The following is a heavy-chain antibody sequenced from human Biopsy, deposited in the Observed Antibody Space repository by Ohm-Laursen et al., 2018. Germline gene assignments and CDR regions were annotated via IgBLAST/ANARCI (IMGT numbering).Heavy chain of an antibody. D-gene: IGHD2-21*01. CDR2: VSHNGGT. Sequence: GTLSLTCAVYGGSFSNDYWTWIRQSPGKGLEWIGEVSHNGGTNYNPSFKARVSISMDTSKNQFSLNLTSVTAADTALYYCARGKRGPVAIPRDNPNRIRGWFDPWGPGTLVTVSS. V-gene: IGHV4-34*01. CDR1: GGSFSNDY. CDR3: ARGKRGPVAIPRDNPNRIRGWFDP. J-gene: IGHJ5*02.